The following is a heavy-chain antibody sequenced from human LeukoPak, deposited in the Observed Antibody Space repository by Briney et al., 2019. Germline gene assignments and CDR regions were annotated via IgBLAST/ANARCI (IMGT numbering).Heavy chain of an antibody. Sequence: SETLSLTCTVSGGSISSYYWNWIRQPPGKGLEWIGSIYYSGSTNYNPSLKSRVTISVDTSKNQFSLKLSSVTAADTAVYYCARRGSSGRFDYWGQGTLVTVSS. CDR1: GGSISSYY. J-gene: IGHJ4*02. V-gene: IGHV4-59*08. CDR3: ARRGSSGRFDY. D-gene: IGHD6-19*01. CDR2: IYYSGST.